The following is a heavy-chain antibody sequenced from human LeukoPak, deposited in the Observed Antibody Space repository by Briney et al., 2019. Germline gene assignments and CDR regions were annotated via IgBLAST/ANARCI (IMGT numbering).Heavy chain of an antibody. Sequence: GGSLRLSCAASGFTVSSNYMSWVRQAPRKGLEWVSVIYSGGSTYYADSVKGRFTISRDNSKNTLYLQMNSLRAEDTAVYYCARGTPGDPSNFDYWGQGTLVTVSS. D-gene: IGHD7-27*01. CDR3: ARGTPGDPSNFDY. J-gene: IGHJ4*02. CDR1: GFTVSSNY. CDR2: IYSGGST. V-gene: IGHV3-53*01.